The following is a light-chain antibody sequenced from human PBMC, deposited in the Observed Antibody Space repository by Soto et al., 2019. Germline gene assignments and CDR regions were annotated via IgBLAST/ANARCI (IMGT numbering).Light chain of an antibody. V-gene: IGLV2-14*01. CDR2: GVN. J-gene: IGLJ3*02. Sequence: QSVLTQPASVSGSPGQSVTISCTGTSSDVGGYNYVSWYQQHLGKAPKLVIYGVNYRPSGVSARFSGSKFQNTASLTISGLQAEDEADYYCSSFRTGSVVLFGGGTKLTVL. CDR3: SSFRTGSVVL. CDR1: SSDVGGYNY.